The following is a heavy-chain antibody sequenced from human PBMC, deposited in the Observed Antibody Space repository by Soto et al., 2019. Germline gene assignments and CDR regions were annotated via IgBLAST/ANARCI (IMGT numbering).Heavy chain of an antibody. J-gene: IGHJ1*01. CDR2: IKSKTDGGTT. V-gene: IGHV3-15*07. D-gene: IGHD2-21*02. CDR1: GFTFSNAW. CDR3: AKGGLRKYFQH. Sequence: GGSLRLSCAASGFTFSNAWMNWVRQVPGKGLEWVGRIKSKTDGGTTDYAAPVKGRFTISRDDSKNTLYLQVNSLRAEDTAVYYCAKGGLRKYFQHWGQGTLSPSPQ.